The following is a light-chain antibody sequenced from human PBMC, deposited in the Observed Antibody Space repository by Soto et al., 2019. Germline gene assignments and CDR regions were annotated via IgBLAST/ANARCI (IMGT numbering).Light chain of an antibody. V-gene: IGLV1-44*01. J-gene: IGLJ1*01. CDR1: SSNIGSNT. Sequence: QSVLTQPPSASRTPGHRVTISCSGSSSNIGSNTVNWYQQLPRTAPKLLIYSNGQRPSGVPDRFSASKSGTSASLAISGLQSEDEADYCCATWDDSLNGYVFGTGTKVTVL. CDR3: ATWDDSLNGYV. CDR2: SNG.